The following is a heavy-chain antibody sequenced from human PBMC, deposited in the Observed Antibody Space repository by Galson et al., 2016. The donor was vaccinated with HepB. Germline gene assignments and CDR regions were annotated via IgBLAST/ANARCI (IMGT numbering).Heavy chain of an antibody. CDR1: GFTFSDYW. J-gene: IGHJ4*02. CDR3: ARAQWRQARRAAYFDY. CDR2: LKRDCPQI. D-gene: IGHD5-18*01. V-gene: IGHV3-7*04. Sequence: SLRPACAASGFTFSDYWMNEVRQAPGAGLEWVANLKRDCPQIYLVDSVKGRFTVSRDNFQNSLFLQMNSLRAEDTAVYYGARAQWRQARRAAYFDYWGQGALVTVSS.